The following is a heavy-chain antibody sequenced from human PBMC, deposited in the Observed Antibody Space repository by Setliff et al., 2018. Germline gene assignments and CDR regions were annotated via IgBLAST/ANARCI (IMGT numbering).Heavy chain of an antibody. CDR2: VYHRGST. J-gene: IGHJ6*03. CDR1: DFSVSSNYY. V-gene: IGHV4-38-2*02. Sequence: SETLSLTCAVSDFSVSSNYYWGWIRQPPGKGLEWIANVYHRGSTDYKPSLKSRATISVDTSKNQFSLKLTSMTAADTAVYFCAREGRSSTRGWYMDAWGKGTSVTVSS. CDR3: AREGRSSTRGWYMDA. D-gene: IGHD2-2*01.